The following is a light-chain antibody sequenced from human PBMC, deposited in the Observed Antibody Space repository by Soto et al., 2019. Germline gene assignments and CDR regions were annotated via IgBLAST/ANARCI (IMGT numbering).Light chain of an antibody. Sequence: EVYLTQSPGTLSLSPGERATLSCRASQSAYYNYLLRSYYVAWYQQKPGQPPTLLISGASSRAAGIPDRFSGRGSGTDFTLSISGLRPDDGATYYWHHYGGSHTFGQGTKLEIK. CDR3: HHYGGSHT. J-gene: IGKJ2*01. V-gene: IGKV3-20*01. CDR1: QSAYYNY. CDR2: GAS.